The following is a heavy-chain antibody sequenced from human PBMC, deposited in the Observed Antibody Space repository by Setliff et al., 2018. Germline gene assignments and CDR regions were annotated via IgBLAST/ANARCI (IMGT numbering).Heavy chain of an antibody. CDR3: ARSWRAGALNHFDY. CDR2: ISGYTGET. V-gene: IGHV1-18*01. D-gene: IGHD3-3*01. Sequence: ASVKVSCKTSGFSFTSFGFSWVRQAPGQGLEWMGSISGYTGETNYAQKFQARVTMTADTSTKTVYMELKSLRSDDTAVYYCARSWRAGALNHFDYWGQGSRVTVSS. CDR1: GFSFTSFG. J-gene: IGHJ4*02.